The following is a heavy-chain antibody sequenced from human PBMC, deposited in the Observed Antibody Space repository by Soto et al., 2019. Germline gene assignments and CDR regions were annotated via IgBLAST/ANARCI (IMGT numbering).Heavy chain of an antibody. Sequence: GGSLRLSCAASGFTFSSYGMHWVRQAPGKGLEWVAVISYDGSNKYYADSVKGRFTISRDRSKNTLYLQMSSLRAEDTALYYCAKNQERELPRVIDFWGQGTLVTVSS. V-gene: IGHV3-30*18. CDR1: GFTFSSYG. CDR3: AKNQERELPRVIDF. J-gene: IGHJ4*02. D-gene: IGHD1-7*01. CDR2: ISYDGSNK.